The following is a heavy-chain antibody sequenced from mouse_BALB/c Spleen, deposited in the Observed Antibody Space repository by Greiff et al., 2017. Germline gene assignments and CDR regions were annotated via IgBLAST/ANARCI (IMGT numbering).Heavy chain of an antibody. CDR1: GYPFTSYW. J-gene: IGHJ4*01. CDR3: ARSYGSSLYARDY. D-gene: IGHD1-1*01. CDR2: INPSTGYT. Sequence: QVHVKQSGAELAKPGASVKMSCKASGYPFTSYWMHWVNQRPGQGLEWIGYINPSTGYTEYNQKFKDKTTLTADKSSSTAYMQLSSLTSEDSAVYYCARSYGSSLYARDYWGQGSSGT. V-gene: IGHV1-7*01.